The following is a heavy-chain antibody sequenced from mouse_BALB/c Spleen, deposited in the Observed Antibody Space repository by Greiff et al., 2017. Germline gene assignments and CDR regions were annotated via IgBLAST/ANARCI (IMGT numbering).Heavy chain of an antibody. CDR2: IYPSDSYT. D-gene: IGHD2-3*01. Sequence: QVQLQQPGAELVRPGASVKLSCKASGYTFTSYWINWVKQRPGQGLEWIGNIYPSDSYTNYNQKFKDKATLTVDKSSSTAYMQLSSPTSEDSALYYCTSMRGYYAMDYWGQGTSVTVSS. CDR1: GYTFTSYW. CDR3: TSMRGYYAMDY. J-gene: IGHJ4*01. V-gene: IGHV1-69*02.